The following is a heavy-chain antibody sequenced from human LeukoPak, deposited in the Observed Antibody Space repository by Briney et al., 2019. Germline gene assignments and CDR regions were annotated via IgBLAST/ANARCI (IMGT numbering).Heavy chain of an antibody. CDR2: IYSGDRT. J-gene: IGHJ4*02. D-gene: IGHD4/OR15-4a*01. Sequence: GGSLRLSCAASGLIVSSNYMGWVRQAPGKGLEWVSLIYSGDRTYYADSVKGRFTISRDNYKNTLYLQMNSLRAEDTAVYYCARRAGAYSHPYDYWGQGTLVTVSS. CDR1: GLIVSSNY. V-gene: IGHV3-66*04. CDR3: ARRAGAYSHPYDY.